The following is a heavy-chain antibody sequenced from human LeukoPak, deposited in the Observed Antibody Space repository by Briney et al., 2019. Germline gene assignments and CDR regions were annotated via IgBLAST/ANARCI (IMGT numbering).Heavy chain of an antibody. D-gene: IGHD2-15*01. CDR1: GGSISNYY. Sequence: SETLSLTCTVSGGSISNYYWSRIRQPAGKGLEWIGRIYTSGSINYNPFFNSRVTMSVDTSKNQFSLKLSSVTAADTAVYYCARVPWGYCSGGSCNFDYWGQGTLVTVSS. J-gene: IGHJ4*02. CDR3: ARVPWGYCSGGSCNFDY. CDR2: IYTSGSI. V-gene: IGHV4-4*07.